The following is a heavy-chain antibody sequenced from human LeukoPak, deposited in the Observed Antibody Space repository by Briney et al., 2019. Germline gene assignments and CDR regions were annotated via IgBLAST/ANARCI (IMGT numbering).Heavy chain of an antibody. D-gene: IGHD1-26*01. CDR3: ATDKGGSYYGAFDY. CDR1: GYTLTELS. J-gene: IGHJ4*02. Sequence: ASVKVSCKVSGYTLTELSMHWVRQAPGKGLEWMGGFDPEDGETIYAQKFQGRVTMTEDTSTDTAYMELSSLRSEDTAVYYCATDKGGSYYGAFDYWGQGTLVTVSS. V-gene: IGHV1-24*01. CDR2: FDPEDGET.